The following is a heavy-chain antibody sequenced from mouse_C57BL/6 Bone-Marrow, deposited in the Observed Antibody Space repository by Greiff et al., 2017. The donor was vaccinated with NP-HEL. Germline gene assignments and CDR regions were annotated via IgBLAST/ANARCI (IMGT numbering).Heavy chain of an antibody. CDR2: IYPGSGST. V-gene: IGHV1-55*01. D-gene: IGHD1-2*01. Sequence: VQLQQPGAELVKPGASVKMSCKASGYNFTSYWITWVKQRPGQGLEWIGDIYPGSGSTNYNEKFKSKATLTVDTSSSTAYMQLSSLTSEDSAVYYCASGYGWYVDVWGTGTTVTVSS. J-gene: IGHJ1*03. CDR1: GYNFTSYW. CDR3: ASGYGWYVDV.